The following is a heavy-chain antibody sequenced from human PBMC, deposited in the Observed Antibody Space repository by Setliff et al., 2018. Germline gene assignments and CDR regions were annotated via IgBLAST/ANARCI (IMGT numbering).Heavy chain of an antibody. CDR3: ARDFYYDSSGYKRALVGLDY. CDR2: ISYDGSNK. D-gene: IGHD3-22*01. Sequence: PGGSLRLSCAASGFTFSSYAMHWVRQAPGKGLEWVAVISYDGSNKYYADSVKGRFTISRDNSKNTLYLQMNSLRAEDTAVYYCARDFYYDSSGYKRALVGLDYWGQGTLVTVSS. V-gene: IGHV3-30-3*01. CDR1: GFTFSSYA. J-gene: IGHJ4*02.